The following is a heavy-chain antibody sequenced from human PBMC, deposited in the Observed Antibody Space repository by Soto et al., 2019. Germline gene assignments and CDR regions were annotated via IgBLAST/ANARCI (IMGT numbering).Heavy chain of an antibody. J-gene: IGHJ4*02. Sequence: ASVKVSCKASGYTFTSYYMHWVRQAPGQGLEWMGIINPSGGSTSYAQKFQGRVTITADKSTSTAYMELSSLRSEDTAVYYCAATQQRPLGYWGQGTLVTVSS. D-gene: IGHD6-13*01. V-gene: IGHV1-46*01. CDR1: GYTFTSYY. CDR3: AATQQRPLGY. CDR2: INPSGGST.